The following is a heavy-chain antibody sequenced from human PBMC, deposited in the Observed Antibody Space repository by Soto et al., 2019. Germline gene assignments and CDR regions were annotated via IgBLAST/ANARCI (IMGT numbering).Heavy chain of an antibody. CDR2: INAGNGNT. Sequence: ASVKVSCKASGFTSTGYPIHWARQVPGHRLEWMGWINAGNGNTKYSQRFQGRVTISRDTSASAADMELSSLTSEDTAVYYCGSRPGLQWGPLDYWGQGSQVTVSS. CDR3: GSRPGLQWGPLDY. D-gene: IGHD4-4*01. CDR1: GFTSTGYP. V-gene: IGHV1-3*01. J-gene: IGHJ4*02.